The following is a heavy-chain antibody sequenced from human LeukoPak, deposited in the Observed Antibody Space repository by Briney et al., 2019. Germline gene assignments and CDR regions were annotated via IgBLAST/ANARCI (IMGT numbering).Heavy chain of an antibody. Sequence: ASVKVSCKASGYTFTGYYMHWVRQAPGQGLEWMGWINPNSGGTNYAQKFQGRVTMTRDTSISTAYMEPSRLRSDDTAVYYCARGGSSGYYHWFDPWGQGTLVTVSS. CDR3: ARGGSSGYYHWFDP. CDR1: GYTFTGYY. CDR2: INPNSGGT. J-gene: IGHJ5*02. D-gene: IGHD3-22*01. V-gene: IGHV1-2*02.